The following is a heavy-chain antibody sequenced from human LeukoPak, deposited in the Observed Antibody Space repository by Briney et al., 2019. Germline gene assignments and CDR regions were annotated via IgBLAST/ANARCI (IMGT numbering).Heavy chain of an antibody. V-gene: IGHV4-34*01. J-gene: IGHJ4*02. CDR2: INHSGST. D-gene: IGHD3-10*01. CDR1: GGSFIGYY. Sequence: PSETLSLTCAVSGGSFIGYYWSWIRQPPGKGLEWIGEINHSGSTNYNPSLKSRVTISVDTSKNQFSLKLSSVTAADTAVYYCARTTMVRGLPLGYWGQGTLVPVSS. CDR3: ARTTMVRGLPLGY.